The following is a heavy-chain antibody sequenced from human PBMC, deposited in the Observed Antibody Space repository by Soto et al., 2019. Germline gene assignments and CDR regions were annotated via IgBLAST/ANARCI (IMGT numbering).Heavy chain of an antibody. CDR2: IIPIFGTA. D-gene: IGHD3-22*01. Sequence: SVKVSCKASGVTFSSYAISWVRQAPGQGLEWMGGIIPIFGTANYAQKFQGRVTITADESTSTAYMELSSLRSEDTAVYYCARVDSAQNYYDSSGYYYYYYGMDVWGQGTTVTVSS. CDR1: GVTFSSYA. J-gene: IGHJ6*02. V-gene: IGHV1-69*13. CDR3: ARVDSAQNYYDSSGYYYYYYGMDV.